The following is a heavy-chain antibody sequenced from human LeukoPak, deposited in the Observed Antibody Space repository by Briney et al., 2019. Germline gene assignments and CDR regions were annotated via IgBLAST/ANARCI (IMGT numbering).Heavy chain of an antibody. J-gene: IGHJ6*03. CDR1: GYTFTGYY. V-gene: IGHV1-2*02. Sequence: ASVKVSCKASGYTFTGYYMHWVRQAPGQGLEWMGWINPNSGGTNYAQKFQGRVTMTRDTSISTAYMELSRLRSDDTAVYYCARDPFKVYYYYYMDVWGQGTTVTVSS. D-gene: IGHD3-3*02. CDR3: ARDPFKVYYYYYMDV. CDR2: INPNSGGT.